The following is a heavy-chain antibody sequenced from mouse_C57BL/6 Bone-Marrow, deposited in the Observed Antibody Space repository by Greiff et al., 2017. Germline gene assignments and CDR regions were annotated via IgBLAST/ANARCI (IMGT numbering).Heavy chain of an antibody. CDR1: GFTFSDYG. V-gene: IGHV5-17*01. J-gene: IGHJ2*01. D-gene: IGHD2-3*01. CDR3: ARTGYYDYFDY. CDR2: ISSGSSTI. Sequence: EVKLEESGGGLVKPGGSLKLSCAASGFTFSDYGMHWVRQAPEKGLEWVAYISSGSSTIYYADTVKGRFTISRDNAKNTLFLQMPSLRSEDTAMYYCARTGYYDYFDYWGQGTTLTVSS.